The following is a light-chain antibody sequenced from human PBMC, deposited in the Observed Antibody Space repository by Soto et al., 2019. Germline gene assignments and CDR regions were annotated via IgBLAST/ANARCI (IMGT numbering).Light chain of an antibody. Sequence: HPVLTQPPSASASLGASFTLTCPLSRGSRHYKVHGYQQRPGKGPRFVMRVGTGGIVGSKGDVMPDRFSVLGSGLNRYLTIKNIQEEDESYYHCGADHGSGSDFVVVFGGGIKVSV. J-gene: IGLJ2*01. V-gene: IGLV9-49*01. CDR1: RGSRHYK. CDR2: VGTGGIVG. CDR3: GADHGSGSDFVVV.